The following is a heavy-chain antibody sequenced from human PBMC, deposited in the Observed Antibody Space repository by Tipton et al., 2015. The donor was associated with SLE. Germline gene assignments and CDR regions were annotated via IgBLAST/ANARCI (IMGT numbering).Heavy chain of an antibody. CDR3: ARDEALGYFDS. V-gene: IGHV4-59*01. J-gene: IGHJ4*02. CDR2: IFYSGST. Sequence: LRLSCTVSGGSIDTAYWSWIRQPPGKGLEWIGYIFYSGSTDYNPSLKSRVTMSIDTSKSQFPLKLSSVTAADTAVYYCARDEALGYFDSWGLGTLVTVSS. CDR1: GGSIDTAY. D-gene: IGHD7-27*01.